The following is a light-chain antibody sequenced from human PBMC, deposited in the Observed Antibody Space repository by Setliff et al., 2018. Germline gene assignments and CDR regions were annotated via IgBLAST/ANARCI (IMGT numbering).Light chain of an antibody. V-gene: IGLV2-8*01. CDR1: SSDVGGYNY. CDR3: SSYTSSSTLG. J-gene: IGLJ3*02. CDR2: EVS. Sequence: QSALTQPPSASGSPGQSVTISCTGTSSDVGGYNYVSWYQQHPGKAPKLMIYEVSKRPSGVPDRFSGSKSGNTASLTVSGLQAEDEADYYCSSYTSSSTLGFGGGTQLTVL.